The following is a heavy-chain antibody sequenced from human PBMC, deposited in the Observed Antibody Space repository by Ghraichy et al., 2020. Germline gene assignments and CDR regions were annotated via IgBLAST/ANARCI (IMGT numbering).Heavy chain of an antibody. D-gene: IGHD1-20*01. CDR3: ARAVPITARFDY. J-gene: IGHJ4*02. CDR1: GGSVSRGSYY. Sequence: LETLSLTCTVSGGSVSRGSYYWSCIRQPPGKGLEWIGYIFYSGSSNYNPSLKSRVTISVDTSKNQFSLKLSSVTAADTALYYCARAVPITARFDYWGQGTLVTVSS. CDR2: IFYSGSS. V-gene: IGHV4-61*01.